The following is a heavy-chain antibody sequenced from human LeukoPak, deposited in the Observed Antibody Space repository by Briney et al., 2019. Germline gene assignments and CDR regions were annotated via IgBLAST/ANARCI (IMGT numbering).Heavy chain of an antibody. D-gene: IGHD3-10*01. CDR2: IRNKVNSHTT. CDR3: VAMLRGVGY. CDR1: GFTFSDHY. Sequence: GGSLRLSCAASGFTFSDHYMDWVRQAPGKGLEWVGRIRNKVNSHTTEYSASVKGRFTISREDSTNSVYLQMNSLKTEDTAVYYCVAMLRGVGYWGQGTLVTVSS. V-gene: IGHV3-72*01. J-gene: IGHJ4*02.